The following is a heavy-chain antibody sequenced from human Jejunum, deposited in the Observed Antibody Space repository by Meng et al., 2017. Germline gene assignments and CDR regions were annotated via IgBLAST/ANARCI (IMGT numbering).Heavy chain of an antibody. Sequence: QVQLQQWGAGLLKPSETLALTCAVYGGSFSGYYWSWIRQPPGKGLEWIGEINHSGSTTYSPSLKSRVTISGDTSKNQFSLKLTSVTAADTAVYYCARVGAILNTGEIDYWGQGTLVTVSS. D-gene: IGHD3-16*01. CDR1: GGSFSGYY. CDR2: INHSGST. CDR3: ARVGAILNTGEIDY. V-gene: IGHV4-34*01. J-gene: IGHJ4*02.